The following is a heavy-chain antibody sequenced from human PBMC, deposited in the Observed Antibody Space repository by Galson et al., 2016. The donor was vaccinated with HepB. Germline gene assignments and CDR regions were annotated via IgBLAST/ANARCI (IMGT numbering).Heavy chain of an antibody. D-gene: IGHD5-12*01. Sequence: SVKVPCKASGYSFTGYYMHWVRQAPGQGLEWMGMINPSGGSTTYTQKFLGRVTMTRDMSTSTVYMELRSLRSEDTAVYYCARVKWLRSPFDMWGQGTMVTVSS. CDR1: GYSFTGYY. J-gene: IGHJ3*02. CDR3: ARVKWLRSPFDM. V-gene: IGHV1-46*03. CDR2: INPSGGST.